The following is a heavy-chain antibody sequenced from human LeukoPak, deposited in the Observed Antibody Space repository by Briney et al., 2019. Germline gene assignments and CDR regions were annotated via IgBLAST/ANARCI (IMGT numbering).Heavy chain of an antibody. V-gene: IGHV4-59*12. CDR2: ISDIGSI. Sequence: SETLSLTCTVSGGSISSYYWSWIRQPPGKGLEWIAYISDIGSINYNPSLKSRVTISVDTSKNQFSLKLSSVTAADTAVYYCARSRGLGYDSSGYLFDYWGQGTLVTVSS. CDR3: ARSRGLGYDSSGYLFDY. J-gene: IGHJ4*02. CDR1: GGSISSYY. D-gene: IGHD3-22*01.